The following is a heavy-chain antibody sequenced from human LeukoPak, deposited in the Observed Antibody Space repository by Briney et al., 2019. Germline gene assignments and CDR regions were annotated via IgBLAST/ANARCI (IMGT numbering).Heavy chain of an antibody. Sequence: PGGSLRLSCAASGFTFDDYGMSWVRQAPGKGLEWVSGINWNGGSTYYADSVKGRFTISRDNSKNTLYLQMNSLRAEDTAVYYCAKAPPSNYEFLDYWGQGTLVTVSS. J-gene: IGHJ4*02. D-gene: IGHD4-4*01. CDR1: GFTFDDYG. CDR2: INWNGGST. V-gene: IGHV3-20*04. CDR3: AKAPPSNYEFLDY.